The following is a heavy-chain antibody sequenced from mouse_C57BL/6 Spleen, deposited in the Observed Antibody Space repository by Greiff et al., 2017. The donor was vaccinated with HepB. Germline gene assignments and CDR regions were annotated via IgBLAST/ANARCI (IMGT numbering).Heavy chain of an antibody. CDR3: ARNYYEGDYAMDY. Sequence: QVQLKESGPGLVQPSQSLSITCTVSGFSLTSYGVHWVRQSPGKGLEWLGVIWSGGSTDYNAAFISRLSISKDNSKSQVFFKMNRLQADDTAMSYCARNYYEGDYAMDYWGQGTSVTVSS. CDR1: GFSLTSYG. J-gene: IGHJ4*01. CDR2: IWSGGST. V-gene: IGHV2-2*01. D-gene: IGHD1-1*01.